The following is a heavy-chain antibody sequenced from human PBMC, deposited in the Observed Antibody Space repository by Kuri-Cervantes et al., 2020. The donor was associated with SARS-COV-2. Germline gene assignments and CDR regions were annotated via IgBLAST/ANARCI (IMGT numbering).Heavy chain of an antibody. D-gene: IGHD3-3*01. Sequence: GGSLRLSCAASGFTFSTYSMNWVRQAPGKGLEWVSYISSSSSAISYADSVKGRFTISRDNAKNSLYLQMNSLRAEDTAVYYCARQSNTETLEWLFEGFLDYWGQGILVTVSS. J-gene: IGHJ4*02. CDR3: ARQSNTETLEWLFEGFLDY. CDR1: GFTFSTYS. CDR2: ISSSSSAI. V-gene: IGHV3-48*01.